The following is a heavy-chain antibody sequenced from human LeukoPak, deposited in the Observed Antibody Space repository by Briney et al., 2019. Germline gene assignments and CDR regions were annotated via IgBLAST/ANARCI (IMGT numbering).Heavy chain of an antibody. Sequence: PGGSLRLSCAASGFTFSDYYMSWIRQTLEKGLEWVSSVSGDGVTFSADSVKGRFTISRDKSKNTLYLHMNSLRTGDTAIYYCAKGPNFGSWRAIHYWGQGSLVTVSS. D-gene: IGHD3-10*01. J-gene: IGHJ4*02. CDR3: AKGPNFGSWRAIHY. CDR2: VSGDGVT. CDR1: GFTFSDYY. V-gene: IGHV3-23*01.